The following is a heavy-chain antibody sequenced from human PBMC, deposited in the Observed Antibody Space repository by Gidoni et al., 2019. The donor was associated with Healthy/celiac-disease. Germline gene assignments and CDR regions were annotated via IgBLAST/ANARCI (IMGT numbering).Heavy chain of an antibody. CDR3: ARALGNIAVAGPFFDD. Sequence: VQLQQWGAGLLKPSETLSLTCAVYAGSFSGYYWSWIRQPPGKGLEWSGEINHSGSTNDNPSLKSRVTISVDTSKNQFSLKLSSVTAADTAVYYCARALGNIAVAGPFFDDWGQGTLVTVSS. D-gene: IGHD6-19*01. CDR2: INHSGST. J-gene: IGHJ4*02. CDR1: AGSFSGYY. V-gene: IGHV4-34*01.